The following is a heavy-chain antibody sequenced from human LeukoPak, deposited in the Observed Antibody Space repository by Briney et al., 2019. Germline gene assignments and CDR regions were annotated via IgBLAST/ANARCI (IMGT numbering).Heavy chain of an antibody. CDR3: AKDKLLRYFDWSLDY. D-gene: IGHD3-9*01. CDR1: GFTFSTYA. Sequence: GGSLRLSCAASGFTFSTYAMTWVRQATGKGLEWVSSVSDSGRSTFYADSVKGRFTISRDNSKNTVYVQMNSLRAEDTAVYYCAKDKLLRYFDWSLDYWGQGTLVTVSP. CDR2: VSDSGRST. V-gene: IGHV3-23*01. J-gene: IGHJ4*02.